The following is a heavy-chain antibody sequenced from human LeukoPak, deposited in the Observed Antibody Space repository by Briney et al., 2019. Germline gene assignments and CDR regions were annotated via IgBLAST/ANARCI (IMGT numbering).Heavy chain of an antibody. Sequence: PSETLSLTCAVYGGSFSGYYWSWIRQPPGKGLEWIGEINHSGSTNYNPSLKSRVTISVDTSKNQFSLKLSSVTAADTAVYYCARGDYIAVAYDCWGQGTLVTVSS. D-gene: IGHD6-19*01. CDR1: GGSFSGYY. CDR2: INHSGST. J-gene: IGHJ4*02. CDR3: ARGDYIAVAYDC. V-gene: IGHV4-34*01.